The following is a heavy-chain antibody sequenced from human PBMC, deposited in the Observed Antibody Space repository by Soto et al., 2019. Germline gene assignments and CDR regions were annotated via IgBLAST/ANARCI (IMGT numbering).Heavy chain of an antibody. D-gene: IGHD6-13*01. CDR3: ARARATIAAAAIFDC. CDR1: GGSISTSNW. CDR2: VYRTGST. Sequence: SETLSLTCAVSGGSISTSNWWSWVRQPPGKGLEWIGEVYRTGSTNYNSSLESRLTISVDKSKNQFSLKLTSVTAADTAVYYCARARATIAAAAIFDCWGQGTLVTVSS. V-gene: IGHV4-4*02. J-gene: IGHJ4*02.